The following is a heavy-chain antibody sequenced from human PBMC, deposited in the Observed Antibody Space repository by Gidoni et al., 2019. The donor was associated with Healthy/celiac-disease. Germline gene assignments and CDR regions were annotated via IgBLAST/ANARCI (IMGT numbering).Heavy chain of an antibody. CDR3: AREHDPAPSRLPHLDY. J-gene: IGHJ4*02. Sequence: EVQLVESGGGLVKPGGSLRLSCAASGFPFRSYSMNWVRQAPGKGLEWVSSISSSSSYIYYADSVKGRFTISRDNAKNSLYLQMNSLRAEDTAVYYCAREHDPAPSRLPHLDYWGQGTLVTVSS. D-gene: IGHD2-2*01. V-gene: IGHV3-21*01. CDR2: ISSSSSYI. CDR1: GFPFRSYS.